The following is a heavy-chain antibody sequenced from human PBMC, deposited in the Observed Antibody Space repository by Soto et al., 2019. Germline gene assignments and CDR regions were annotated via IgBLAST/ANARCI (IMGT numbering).Heavy chain of an antibody. Sequence: SETLSLSCTVSGDSISTFYWSWIRQPPGKGLEWIGYIYYTGSTNYNPSLKSRVTMSVDTSKKQFSLKLTSVNAADTAVYYCARQRGNYFDYWGQGSLVTVSS. D-gene: IGHD3-10*01. V-gene: IGHV4-59*01. CDR1: GDSISTFY. CDR3: ARQRGNYFDY. CDR2: IYYTGST. J-gene: IGHJ4*02.